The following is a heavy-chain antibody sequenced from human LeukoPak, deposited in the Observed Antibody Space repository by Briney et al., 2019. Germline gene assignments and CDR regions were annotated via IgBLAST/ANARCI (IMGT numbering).Heavy chain of an antibody. CDR3: ARLKTSGGLRGLVVVPFSYYFDY. CDR1: GGSISSYY. J-gene: IGHJ4*02. D-gene: IGHD3-22*01. V-gene: IGHV4-59*08. CDR2: IYYSGST. Sequence: SETLSLTCTVSGGSISSYYWSWIRQPPGKGLEWIGYIYYSGSTNYNPSLKSRVTISVDTSKNQFSLKLSSVTAADTAVYYCARLKTSGGLRGLVVVPFSYYFDYWGQGTLVTVSS.